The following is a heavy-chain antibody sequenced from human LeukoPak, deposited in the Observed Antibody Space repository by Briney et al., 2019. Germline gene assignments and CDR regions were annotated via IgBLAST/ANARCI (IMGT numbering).Heavy chain of an antibody. D-gene: IGHD2-21*02. CDR3: ASGIVVVTATQYAFDI. CDR1: GYTFTSYG. CDR2: ISTYNGNT. Sequence: ASVKVSCKASGYTFTSYGINWVRQAPGQGPEWMGWISTYNGNTKYAQKFQGRVTMTRDTSISTAYMELSRLRSDDTAVYYCASGIVVVTATQYAFDIWGQGTMVTVSS. V-gene: IGHV1-18*01. J-gene: IGHJ3*02.